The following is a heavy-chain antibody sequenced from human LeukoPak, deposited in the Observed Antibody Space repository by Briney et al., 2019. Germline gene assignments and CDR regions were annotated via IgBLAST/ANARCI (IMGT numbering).Heavy chain of an antibody. D-gene: IGHD5-24*01. CDR2: ISADGDST. Sequence: GGSLRLSCSASGFTFSTYSINWVRQAPGKGLEWVSAISADGDSTLYADSVKGRFTISRDNSRNILYLQMSNLRVEDTALYYCARWVYYYDFWGQGTLLTVSS. V-gene: IGHV3-23*01. CDR3: ARWVYYYDF. J-gene: IGHJ4*02. CDR1: GFTFSTYS.